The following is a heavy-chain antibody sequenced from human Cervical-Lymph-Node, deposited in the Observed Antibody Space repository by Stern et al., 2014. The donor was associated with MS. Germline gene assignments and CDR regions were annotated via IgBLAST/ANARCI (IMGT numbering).Heavy chain of an antibody. CDR3: ARDSPIFPNPLKGEIDY. Sequence: VQLVESGAEVKKPGSSVKVSCKASGGTFSNDAINWVRQAPGQGLEWMGGIIPLFGTASYAQKFQDRVSITADKSTKTAFLEVSRLTSEDTAVYYCARDSPIFPNPLKGEIDYWGQGPLVTVSS. J-gene: IGHJ4*02. D-gene: IGHD3-16*01. CDR2: IIPLFGTA. V-gene: IGHV1-69*06. CDR1: GGTFSNDA.